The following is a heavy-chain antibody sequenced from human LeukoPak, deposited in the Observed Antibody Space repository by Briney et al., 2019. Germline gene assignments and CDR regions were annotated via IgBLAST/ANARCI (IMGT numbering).Heavy chain of an antibody. CDR2: IYYIGSP. CDR3: ARVRVPREQQLVLGAFDI. V-gene: IGHV4-59*01. J-gene: IGHJ3*02. CDR1: GGSISSYY. Sequence: SETLSLTCTVSGGSISSYYWSWIRQPPGKGLEWIGYIYYIGSPNYNPSLKSRVTISLDTSKNQFSLKLSSVTAADTAVYYCARVRVPREQQLVLGAFDIWGQGTMVTVSS. D-gene: IGHD6-13*01.